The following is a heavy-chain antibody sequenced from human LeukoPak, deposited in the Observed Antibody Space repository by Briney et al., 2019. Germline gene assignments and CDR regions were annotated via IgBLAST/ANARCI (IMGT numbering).Heavy chain of an antibody. CDR1: GYTFTSYG. Sequence: ASVKVSCKASGYTFTSYGISWVRQAPGQGLEWMGWISAYNGNTNYAQKLQGRVTMTSDTSTSTAYMELRSLRSDDTAVYYCARSPTAIVVVPAAIGPAEYFQHWGQGTLVTVSS. D-gene: IGHD2-2*02. V-gene: IGHV1-18*01. CDR3: ARSPTAIVVVPAAIGPAEYFQH. CDR2: ISAYNGNT. J-gene: IGHJ1*01.